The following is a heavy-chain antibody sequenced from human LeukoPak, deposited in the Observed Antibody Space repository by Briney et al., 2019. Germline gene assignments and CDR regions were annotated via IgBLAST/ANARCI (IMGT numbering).Heavy chain of an antibody. CDR1: GYSFTTYW. J-gene: IGHJ4*02. Sequence: GESLKISCKGSGYSFTTYWIGWVRQMPGKGLEWMGIIYPGDSDTRYSPSFQGQVTISADKSINTAYLQWSSLKASDTAMYYCATPSPRDYCSSTTCYFNYWGQGTLVTVSS. V-gene: IGHV5-51*01. D-gene: IGHD2-2*01. CDR3: ATPSPRDYCSSTTCYFNY. CDR2: IYPGDSDT.